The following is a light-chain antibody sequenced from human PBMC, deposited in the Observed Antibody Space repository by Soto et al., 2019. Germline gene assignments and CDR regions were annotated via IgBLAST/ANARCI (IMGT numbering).Light chain of an antibody. CDR3: QQRSNWIT. CDR2: DAS. V-gene: IGKV3-11*01. Sequence: EIVLTQSPATLSLSPGERATLSCRASQSVSSYLAWYQQKPGQAPRLLIYDASNRATGFPARFSGSGSGTDFTLTSSSLEPEDFAVYYCQQRSNWITFGQGTRLEIK. J-gene: IGKJ5*01. CDR1: QSVSSY.